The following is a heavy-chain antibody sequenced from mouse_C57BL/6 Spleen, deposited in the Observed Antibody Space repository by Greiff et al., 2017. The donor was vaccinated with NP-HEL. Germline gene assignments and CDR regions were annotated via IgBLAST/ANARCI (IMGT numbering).Heavy chain of an antibody. CDR3: ARHHYDGYSWFAY. Sequence: EVQLQESGGDLVKPGGSLKLSCAASGFTFSSYGMSWVRQTPDKRLEWVATISSGGSYTYYPDSVKGRFTISRDNAKNTLYLQMSSLKSEDTAMYYCARHHYDGYSWFAYWGQGTLVTVSA. D-gene: IGHD2-3*01. CDR2: ISSGGSYT. V-gene: IGHV5-6*01. CDR1: GFTFSSYG. J-gene: IGHJ3*01.